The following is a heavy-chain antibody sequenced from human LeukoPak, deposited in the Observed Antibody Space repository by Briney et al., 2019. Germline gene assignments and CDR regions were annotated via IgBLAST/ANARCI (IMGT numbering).Heavy chain of an antibody. Sequence: GGSLRLSCAASGFTFSSYWMSWVRQAPGKGLEWVANIKQDGSEKYYVDSVKGRFTISRDNAKNSLYLQMNSLRAEDTAVYYCARPRYNWNEEYGMDVWGQGTTVTVSS. J-gene: IGHJ6*02. CDR2: IKQDGSEK. CDR3: ARPRYNWNEEYGMDV. CDR1: GFTFSSYW. D-gene: IGHD1-1*01. V-gene: IGHV3-7*01.